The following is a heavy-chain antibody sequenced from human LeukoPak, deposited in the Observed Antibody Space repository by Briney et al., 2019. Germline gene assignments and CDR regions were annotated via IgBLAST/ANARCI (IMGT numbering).Heavy chain of an antibody. V-gene: IGHV4-59*08. CDR3: ARHRSSGWYPSY. J-gene: IGHJ4*02. Sequence: SETLSLTCTVSGGSISSYYWSWIRQPPGKGLEWIGYIYYSGSTNYNPSLRSRVTISVDTSKNQFSLKLSSVTAADTAAYYCARHRSSGWYPSYWGQGTLVTVSS. D-gene: IGHD6-19*01. CDR2: IYYSGST. CDR1: GGSISSYY.